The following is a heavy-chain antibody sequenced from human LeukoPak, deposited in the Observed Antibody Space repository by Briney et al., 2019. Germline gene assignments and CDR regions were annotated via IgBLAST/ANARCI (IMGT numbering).Heavy chain of an antibody. CDR2: VYYSGTT. D-gene: IGHD1-26*01. V-gene: IGHV4-59*08. CDR3: ARHGGSLGYFDY. Sequence: SETLSLTCSVSVGSISTYYWSWIQQTPGKGLEWIGYVYYSGTTNYNPSLKGRVTISSDTSKNQFSLNLRSVNVADTAIYYCARHGGSLGYFDYWGQGTLVTVFS. CDR1: VGSISTYY. J-gene: IGHJ4*02.